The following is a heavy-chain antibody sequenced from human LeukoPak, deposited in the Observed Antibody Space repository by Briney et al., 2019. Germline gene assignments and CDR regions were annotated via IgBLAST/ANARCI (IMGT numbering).Heavy chain of an antibody. D-gene: IGHD2-2*03. Sequence: APVKVSCKASGYTFASFGITWVRQGPGQGLEWRGWINTHNGDTNYAQKLQGRVTMTTDTSTSTAYMGLRSLRSDDTAVYYCARDGYRLSGYFYYMDVWGKGTTVTVSS. CDR3: ARDGYRLSGYFYYMDV. V-gene: IGHV1-18*01. J-gene: IGHJ6*03. CDR2: INTHNGDT. CDR1: GYTFASFG.